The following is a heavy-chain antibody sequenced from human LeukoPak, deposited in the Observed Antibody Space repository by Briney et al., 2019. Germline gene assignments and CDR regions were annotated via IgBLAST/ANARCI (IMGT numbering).Heavy chain of an antibody. CDR2: IKSKIDGGTT. D-gene: IGHD4-11*01. CDR1: GFTFTNAW. J-gene: IGHJ6*03. Sequence: GGSLRLSCAASGFTFTNAWMSWVRQAPGKGLEWVGRIKSKIDGGTTDYAAPVKGRFTISRDDSKNTLYLQMNSLKTEDTAVYYCTTDHQTTVSPYYYYYYMDVWGKGTTVSVSS. CDR3: TTDHQTTVSPYYYYYYMDV. V-gene: IGHV3-15*01.